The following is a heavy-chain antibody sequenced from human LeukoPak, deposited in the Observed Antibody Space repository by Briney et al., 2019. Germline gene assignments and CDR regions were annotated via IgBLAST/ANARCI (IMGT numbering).Heavy chain of an antibody. CDR2: IYYSGST. CDR1: GGSISSSSYY. CDR3: ARGITLVRGVINFDY. D-gene: IGHD3-10*01. J-gene: IGHJ4*02. V-gene: IGHV4-30-4*08. Sequence: SETLSLTCTVSGGSISSSSYYWGWIRQPPGKGLEWIGFIYYSGSTYYNPSLKSRVTISVDTSKNQFSLKLSSVIAADTAVYYCARGITLVRGVINFDYWGQGSLVTVSS.